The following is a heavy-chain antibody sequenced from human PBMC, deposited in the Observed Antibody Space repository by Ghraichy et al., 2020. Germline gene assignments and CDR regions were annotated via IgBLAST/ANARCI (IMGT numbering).Heavy chain of an antibody. CDR1: GGTFSSYA. J-gene: IGHJ6*02. V-gene: IGHV1-69*13. CDR3: ARDQRAIFGVVRQQYYYGMDV. Sequence: SVKVSCKASGGTFSSYAISWVRQAPGQGLEWMGGIIPIFGTANYAQKFQGRVTITADESTSTAYMELSSLRSEDTAVYYCARDQRAIFGVVRQQYYYGMDVWGQGTTVTVSS. CDR2: IIPIFGTA. D-gene: IGHD3-3*01.